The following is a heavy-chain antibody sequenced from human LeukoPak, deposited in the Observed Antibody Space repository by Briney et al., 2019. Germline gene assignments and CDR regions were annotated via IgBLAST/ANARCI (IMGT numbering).Heavy chain of an antibody. D-gene: IGHD3-16*01. Sequence: GGSLRLSCAASGFSFSSYAMTWVRQAPGKGLEWVSSISSSSSYIYYADSVKGRFTICRDNAKNSLYLQMNSLRAEDTAVYFCARGGGLDVWGQGATVTVSS. V-gene: IGHV3-21*01. CDR1: GFSFSSYA. CDR2: ISSSSSYI. J-gene: IGHJ6*02. CDR3: ARGGGLDV.